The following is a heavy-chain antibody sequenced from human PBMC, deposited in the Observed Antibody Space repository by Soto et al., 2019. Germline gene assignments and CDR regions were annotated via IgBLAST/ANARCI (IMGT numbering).Heavy chain of an antibody. CDR1: GGTFSSYA. V-gene: IGHV1-69*13. D-gene: IGHD3-22*01. J-gene: IGHJ4*01. Sequence: SVKVSCKASGGTFSSYAISWVRQAPGQGLEWMGGIIPIFGTANYAQKFQGRVTITADESTSTAYMELSSLRSEDTAVYYCAVVGRYYDNRYQLAFWGQRSLVPVSS. CDR2: IIPIFGTA. CDR3: AVVGRYYDNRYQLAF.